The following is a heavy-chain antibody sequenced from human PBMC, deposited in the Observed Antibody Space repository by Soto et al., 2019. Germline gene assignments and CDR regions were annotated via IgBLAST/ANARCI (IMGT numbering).Heavy chain of an antibody. Sequence: PSETLSLTCTVSGGSISSYYWSWIRQPPGKGLEWIGYIYYTGSTNYNPSLKGRVTISVDTSKNQFSLKVTSVTAADTAVYYCARSVGTGGNYYYGMDVWGQGTTVTVSS. CDR1: GGSISSYY. CDR2: IYYTGST. V-gene: IGHV4-59*01. J-gene: IGHJ6*02. D-gene: IGHD3-10*01. CDR3: ARSVGTGGNYYYGMDV.